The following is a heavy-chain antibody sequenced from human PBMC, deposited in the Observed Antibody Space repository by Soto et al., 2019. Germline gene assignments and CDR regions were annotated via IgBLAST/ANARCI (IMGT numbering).Heavy chain of an antibody. Sequence: PGGSLRLSCAASGFTFSSYSMNWVRQAPGKGLEWVSSISSSSSYIYYADSVKGRFTISRDNAKNSLYLQMNSLRAEDTAVYYCASDYYYDSSGYYSTPPDAFDIWGQVTMVTVSS. J-gene: IGHJ3*02. CDR2: ISSSSSYI. V-gene: IGHV3-21*01. CDR3: ASDYYYDSSGYYSTPPDAFDI. CDR1: GFTFSSYS. D-gene: IGHD3-22*01.